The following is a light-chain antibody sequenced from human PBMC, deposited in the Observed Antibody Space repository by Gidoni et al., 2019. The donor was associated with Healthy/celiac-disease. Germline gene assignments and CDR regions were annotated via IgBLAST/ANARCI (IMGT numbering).Light chain of an antibody. CDR3: QQYGSSPPYT. CDR2: GAS. CDR1: QSVSSSY. V-gene: IGKV3-20*01. Sequence: ETVLTHSPGTLSLSPGERATLSCRASQSVSSSYFSWYQQKPGQAPRLLIYGASSSATGIPDRFSGSGSGTDFTLTISRLEPEDFAVYYCQQYGSSPPYTFGQGTKLEIK. J-gene: IGKJ2*01.